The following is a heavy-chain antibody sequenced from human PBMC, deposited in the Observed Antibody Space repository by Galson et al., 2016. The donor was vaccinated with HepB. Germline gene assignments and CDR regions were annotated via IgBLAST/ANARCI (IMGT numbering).Heavy chain of an antibody. CDR1: GDNFSGYY. CDR2: INPDSGDT. D-gene: IGHD3-9*01. CDR3: ATDGYYDLLTTYSLWYFDV. J-gene: IGHJ2*01. Sequence: SVKVSCKASGDNFSGYYIHWARQAPGQGLEWMGRINPDSGDTKYAQKFQGRVTMTRDSSISTAYMELSRPRSDDTAVYYCATDGYYDLLTTYSLWYFDVWGRGTLVAVSS. V-gene: IGHV1-2*06.